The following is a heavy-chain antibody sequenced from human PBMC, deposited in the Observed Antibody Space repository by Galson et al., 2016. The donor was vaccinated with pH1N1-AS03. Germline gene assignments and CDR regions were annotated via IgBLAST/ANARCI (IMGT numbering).Heavy chain of an antibody. V-gene: IGHV5-51*01. D-gene: IGHD3-10*01. CDR1: GYSFANYW. CDR3: ARPQPSGPVYYFYGMYI. CDR2: IDPGDSDT. J-gene: IGHJ6*02. Sequence: QSGAEVTKPGESLKISCKASGYSFANYWIGWVRQMPGKGLEWMGIIDPGDSDTRYSLSSQGQVTISADKSPSTAYLQWSSLKPSDTAIYYCARPQPSGPVYYFYGMYIWGQGTTVTVSS.